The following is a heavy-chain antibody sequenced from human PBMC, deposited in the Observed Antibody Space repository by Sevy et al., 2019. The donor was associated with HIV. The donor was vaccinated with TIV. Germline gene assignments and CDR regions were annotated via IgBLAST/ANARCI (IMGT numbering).Heavy chain of an antibody. CDR1: GFTFSSYG. Sequence: GGSLRLSCAASGFTFSSYGMHWVRQAPGKGLERVAVISYDGSNKYYADSVKGRFTISRDNSKNTLYLQMNSLRAEDTAVYYCAKDLVRFLEWPDLFDYWGQGTLVTVSS. D-gene: IGHD3-3*01. V-gene: IGHV3-30*18. CDR3: AKDLVRFLEWPDLFDY. CDR2: ISYDGSNK. J-gene: IGHJ4*02.